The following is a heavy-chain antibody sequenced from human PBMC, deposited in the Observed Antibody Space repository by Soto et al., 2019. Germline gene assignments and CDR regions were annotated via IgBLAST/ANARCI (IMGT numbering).Heavy chain of an antibody. CDR3: ARGSPDGYYASGIYGTYAFDI. Sequence: QVPLVQSGAEVKKPGSSVKVSCKTSGGTLNSYAMGGVRQAPGKGLEYLGGTIPILSTTNYAQKSQGRVTIIADESTSTVYVEMRSLTSEDTAVYYCARGSPDGYYASGIYGTYAFDIWGQGTMVTVSS. V-gene: IGHV1-69*01. J-gene: IGHJ3*02. CDR1: GGTLNSYA. D-gene: IGHD3-10*01. CDR2: TIPILSTT.